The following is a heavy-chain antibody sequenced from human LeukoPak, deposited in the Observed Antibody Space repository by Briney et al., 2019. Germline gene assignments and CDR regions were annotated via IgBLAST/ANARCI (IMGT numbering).Heavy chain of an antibody. V-gene: IGHV4-61*02. CDR3: ARNGYCSGSYCYGYYYYMDV. CDR1: GGSISSGSYY. D-gene: IGHD2-15*01. Sequence: SQTLSLTCTVSGGSISSGSYYWSWIRQPAGKGLEWIGRIYTSGSTNYNPSLKSRVTISVDTSKNQFSLTLSSVTAADTAVYYCARNGYCSGSYCYGYYYYMDVWGTGTTVSVSS. J-gene: IGHJ6*03. CDR2: IYTSGST.